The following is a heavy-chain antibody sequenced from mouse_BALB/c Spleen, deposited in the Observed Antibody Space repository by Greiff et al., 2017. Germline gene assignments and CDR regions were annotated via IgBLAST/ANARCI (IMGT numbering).Heavy chain of an antibody. CDR3: AREVLLRYAMDY. CDR2: INPSTGYT. CDR1: GYTFTSYW. J-gene: IGHJ4*01. Sequence: VQLQQSGAELAKPGASVKMSCKASGYTFTSYWMHWVKQRPGQGLEWIGYINPSTGYTEYNQKFKDKATLTADKSSSTAYMQLSSLTSEDSAVYYCAREVLLRYAMDYWGQGTSVTVSS. V-gene: IGHV1-7*01. D-gene: IGHD1-1*01.